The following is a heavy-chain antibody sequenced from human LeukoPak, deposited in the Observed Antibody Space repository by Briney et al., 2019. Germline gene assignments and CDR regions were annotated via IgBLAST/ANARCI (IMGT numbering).Heavy chain of an antibody. CDR3: ARDNYDSSTPYYFDY. CDR2: ISSSGSTI. CDR1: GFTFSTYE. Sequence: GGSLRLSCAASGFTFSTYEMNWVRQAPGKGLEWVSYISSSGSTIYYADSVKGRFTISRDNAKNSLYLQMNSLRAEDTAVYYCARDNYDSSTPYYFDYWGQGTLVTVSS. V-gene: IGHV3-48*03. D-gene: IGHD3-22*01. J-gene: IGHJ4*02.